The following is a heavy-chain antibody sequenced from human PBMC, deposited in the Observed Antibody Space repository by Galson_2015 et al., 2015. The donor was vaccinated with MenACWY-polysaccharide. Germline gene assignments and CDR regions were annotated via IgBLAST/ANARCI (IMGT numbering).Heavy chain of an antibody. CDR1: GGSISSRY. V-gene: IGHV3-73*01. CDR2: IRSNTYNYAT. D-gene: IGHD2-21*01. Sequence: ETLSLTCAVSGGSISSRYWWTWVRQASGKGLEWVGRIRSNTYNYATAYTASVNGRFTISRDDSKNTAYLQMNSLKTEDTAVYYCYCGPDSAGWMDVWGKGTTVTVSS. CDR3: YCGPDSAGWMDV. J-gene: IGHJ6*04.